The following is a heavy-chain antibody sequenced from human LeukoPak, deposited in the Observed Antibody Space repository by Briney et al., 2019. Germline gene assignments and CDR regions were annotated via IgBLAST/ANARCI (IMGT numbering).Heavy chain of an antibody. CDR2: IWYDGSNK. J-gene: IGHJ6*02. V-gene: IGHV3-33*01. Sequence: GRSLRLSCAASGFTFSSYGMHWVRQAPGKGLEWVAVIWYDGSNKYYADSVKGRFTISRDNSKNTLYLQMNSLRAEDTAVYYCAREVPAAIPYYYYGMDVWGQGTLVTVSS. CDR3: AREVPAAIPYYYYGMDV. CDR1: GFTFSSYG. D-gene: IGHD2-2*02.